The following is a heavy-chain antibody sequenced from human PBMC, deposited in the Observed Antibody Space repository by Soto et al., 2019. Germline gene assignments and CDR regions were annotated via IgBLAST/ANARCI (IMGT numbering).Heavy chain of an antibody. CDR1: GGTFSSYA. Sequence: QVQLVQSGAEVKKPGSSVKVSCKASGGTFSSYAISWVRQAPGQGLESMGGIIPIFGTANYAQKVQGRVLITADKCTSTAYMELSSLRSEDTAVYYCARASSGRQKDDYYGMAVWGRGPTVTFSS. J-gene: IGHJ6*02. CDR2: IIPIFGTA. CDR3: ARASSGRQKDDYYGMAV. V-gene: IGHV1-69*06. D-gene: IGHD6-25*01.